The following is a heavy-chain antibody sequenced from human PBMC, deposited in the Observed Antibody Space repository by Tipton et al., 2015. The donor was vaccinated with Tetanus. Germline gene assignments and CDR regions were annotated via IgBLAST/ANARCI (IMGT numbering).Heavy chain of an antibody. J-gene: IGHJ4*02. CDR3: ARDQARGARGWNYFDY. Sequence: TLSLTCTASGGSISSGGYYWTWIRQHPGKGLEWVGGIYYSGSTYYNPSLKSRVSISVDTSNNQFSVNLNSVTAADTAVYYCARDQARGARGWNYFDYWGQGALVTVSS. CDR1: GGSISSGGYY. V-gene: IGHV4-31*03. D-gene: IGHD1-26*01. CDR2: IYYSGST.